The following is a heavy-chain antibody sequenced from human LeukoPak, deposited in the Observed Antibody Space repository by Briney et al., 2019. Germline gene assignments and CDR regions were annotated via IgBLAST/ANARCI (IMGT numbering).Heavy chain of an antibody. CDR3: AKDYLHDYGDYVGYFDY. J-gene: IGHJ4*02. D-gene: IGHD4-17*01. CDR1: GFTFSSYA. V-gene: IGHV3-23*01. Sequence: GGSLRLSCAASGFTFSSYAMSWVRQAPGKGLEWVSAISGSGGSTYYADSVKGRFTISRDNSKNTLYLQMNSLRAEDTAVYYCAKDYLHDYGDYVGYFDYWGQGTLVTVSS. CDR2: ISGSGGST.